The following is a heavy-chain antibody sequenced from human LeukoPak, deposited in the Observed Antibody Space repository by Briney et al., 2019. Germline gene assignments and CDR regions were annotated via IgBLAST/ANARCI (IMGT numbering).Heavy chain of an antibody. CDR1: AGSVSNGNYY. J-gene: IGHJ4*02. CDR3: ARSRNYYGSGDY. CDR2: IYYTGTT. Sequence: PSETLSLTCTVSAGSVSNGNYYWSWLRQPPGKALEWIGYIYYTGTTYYIPSLEGRVTISVDTSKNQFSVKLKSVTAADTAVYYCARSRNYYGSGDYWSPGTLVTVSS. V-gene: IGHV4-61*01. D-gene: IGHD3-10*01.